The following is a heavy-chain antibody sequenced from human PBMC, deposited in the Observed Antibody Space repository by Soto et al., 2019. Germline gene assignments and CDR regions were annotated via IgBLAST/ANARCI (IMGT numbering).Heavy chain of an antibody. CDR3: ARVPYP. Sequence: SETLSLTCDVYGGSFSGYIWTWIRQTPGKGLEWIGQINHSGSTNYNPSLKSRVTISVDTSKNQFSLKLSSVTAADTAVYYCARVPYPWGQGTLVTVSS. V-gene: IGHV4-34*01. CDR1: GGSFSGYI. J-gene: IGHJ5*02. CDR2: INHSGST.